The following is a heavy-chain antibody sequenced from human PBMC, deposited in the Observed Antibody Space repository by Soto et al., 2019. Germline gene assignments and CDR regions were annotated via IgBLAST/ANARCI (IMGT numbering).Heavy chain of an antibody. CDR1: GASITNDDFF. D-gene: IGHD5-18*01. J-gene: IGHJ4*02. CDR3: AKMERTQLWLLVQN. V-gene: IGHV4-31*03. CDR2: ITYGGSI. Sequence: LSLTCTVSGASITNDDFFWSWVRQHPDKGLEWLAYITYGGSIYYNPSLRSRLSVSIDKSKSQFSLNVRSVTAADTAVYFCAKMERTQLWLLVQNWGQGLPVTVSS.